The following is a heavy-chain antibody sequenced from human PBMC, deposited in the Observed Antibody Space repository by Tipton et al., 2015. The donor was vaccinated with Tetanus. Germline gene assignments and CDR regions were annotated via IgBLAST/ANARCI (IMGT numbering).Heavy chain of an antibody. V-gene: IGHV4-30-2*01. CDR3: ARGGLGGYLRD. J-gene: IGHJ4*02. Sequence: RSLRLSCAVSGGSIDSGDYSWSWIRQPPGKGLEWIGNIYQSGKIYYKASLRSRLTISIDKSKNQFSLTLTSVTAADTAVYYCARGGLGGYLRDWGQGTLVTVSS. CDR1: GGSIDSGDYS. D-gene: IGHD1-26*01. CDR2: IYQSGKI.